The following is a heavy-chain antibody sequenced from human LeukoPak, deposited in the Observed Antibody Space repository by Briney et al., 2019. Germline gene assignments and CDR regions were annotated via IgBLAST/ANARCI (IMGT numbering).Heavy chain of an antibody. CDR2: IKQDGSEK. D-gene: IGHD3-10*02. V-gene: IGHV3-7*01. CDR1: GFTLSSYW. CDR3: ARHVRGVIIKYYYYYYYMDV. J-gene: IGHJ6*03. Sequence: GGSLRLSCAASGFTLSSYWMSWVRQAPGKGLEWVANIKQDGSEKYYVDSVKGRFTISRDNAKNSLYLQMNSLRAEDTAVYYCARHVRGVIIKYYYYYYYMDVWGKGTTVTISS.